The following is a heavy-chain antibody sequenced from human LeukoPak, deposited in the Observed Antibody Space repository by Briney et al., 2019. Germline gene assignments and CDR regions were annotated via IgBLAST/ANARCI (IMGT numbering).Heavy chain of an antibody. CDR1: GGSFSDYY. V-gene: IGHV4-34*01. CDR3: AREGRDGSRYYFDY. D-gene: IGHD5-24*01. Sequence: NSSETLSLTCAVYGGSFSDYYWNWIRQPPGKGPEWIGEINHSGSTDYNPSLKSRVSISVDTSKNQFSLKLNSVTAADTAVYYCAREGRDGSRYYFDYWSQGTLVTVSS. CDR2: INHSGST. J-gene: IGHJ4*02.